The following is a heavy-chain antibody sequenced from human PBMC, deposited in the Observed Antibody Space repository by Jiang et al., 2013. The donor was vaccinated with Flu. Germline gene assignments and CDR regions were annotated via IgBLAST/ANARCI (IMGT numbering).Heavy chain of an antibody. Sequence: VQLVESGAEVKMPGASVTVSCKTSGYTFTDYFMGWVRQAPGQGLEWMGRINPSSGGTNSAVKFQGRVTMTRDTSKTTAYMELSSLRSDDTAVYYCARDSGDYDFPVELDYWGQGTLVTVSS. CDR3: ARDSGDYDFPVELDY. D-gene: IGHD4-17*01. J-gene: IGHJ4*02. CDR1: GYTFTDYF. CDR2: INPSSGGT. V-gene: IGHV1-2*06.